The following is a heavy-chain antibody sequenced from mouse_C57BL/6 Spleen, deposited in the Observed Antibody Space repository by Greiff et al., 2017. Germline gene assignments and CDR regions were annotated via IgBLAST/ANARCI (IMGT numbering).Heavy chain of an antibody. Sequence: QVQLQQPGAELVRPGPSVKLSCKASGYTFTSYWMHWVKQRPGQGLEWIGVIDPSDSYTNYNQKFKGKATLTVDTSSSTAYMQLSSLTSEDSAVYYCARRGTGYYFDYWGQGTTLTVSS. CDR3: ARRGTGYYFDY. CDR1: GYTFTSYW. J-gene: IGHJ2*01. V-gene: IGHV1-59*01. CDR2: IDPSDSYT. D-gene: IGHD4-1*01.